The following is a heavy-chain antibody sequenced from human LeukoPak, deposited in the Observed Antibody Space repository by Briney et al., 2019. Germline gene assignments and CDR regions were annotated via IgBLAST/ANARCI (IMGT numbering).Heavy chain of an antibody. CDR2: ISSSSSYI. CDR1: GFIFSSYS. CDR3: ARDRDDYPYY. D-gene: IGHD4-11*01. J-gene: IGHJ4*02. V-gene: IGHV3-21*01. Sequence: PGGSLRLSCAASGFIFSSYSMNWVRQAPGKGLDWVSSISSSSSYIYYADSVKGRFTISRDNAKNSLYLQMNSLGAEDTAVYYCARDRDDYPYYWGQGTLVTVSS.